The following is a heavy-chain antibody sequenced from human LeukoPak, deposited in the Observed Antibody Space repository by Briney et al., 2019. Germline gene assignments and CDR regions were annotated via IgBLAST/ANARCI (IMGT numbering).Heavy chain of an antibody. CDR2: IYTSGST. CDR3: ARSGLIDY. V-gene: IGHV4-61*02. Sequence: SETLSLTCTVSGGSISRGNYYWSWIRQPAGKGLEWIGRIYTSGSTNYNPSLKSRVTMSVDTSKNQFSLNLSSVTAADTAVYYCARSGLIDYWGQGTLVTVSS. CDR1: GGSISRGNYY. J-gene: IGHJ4*02.